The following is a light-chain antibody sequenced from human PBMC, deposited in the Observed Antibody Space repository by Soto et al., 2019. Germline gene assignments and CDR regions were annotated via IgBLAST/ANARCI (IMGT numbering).Light chain of an antibody. CDR2: AAS. Sequence: DLRMTQSPSSLSASVRDRVTITCRASQSIGSNLNWYQQSPGRAPKLLVFAASSKSRGVPLRFDARGSGTDFSPTINSRQPEEVATYHCQQTHPFPWTSGQGTKVDVK. J-gene: IGKJ1*01. V-gene: IGKV1-39*01. CDR1: QSIGSN. CDR3: QQTHPFPWT.